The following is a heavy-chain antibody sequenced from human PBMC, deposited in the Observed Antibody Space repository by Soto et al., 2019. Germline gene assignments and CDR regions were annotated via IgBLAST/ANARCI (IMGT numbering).Heavy chain of an antibody. CDR3: ARQSDFPL. CDR1: GFTFSADW. D-gene: IGHD3-3*01. V-gene: IGHV3-7*05. CDR2: INQDGSGT. J-gene: IGHJ4*02. Sequence: GGSLRLSCKASGFTFSADWMSWVRQPPGKGLEWVANINQDGSGTYYADSVKGRFTISRDNAQNSLCLQMNSLKASDTAMYYCARQSDFPLWGQGTLVTVSS.